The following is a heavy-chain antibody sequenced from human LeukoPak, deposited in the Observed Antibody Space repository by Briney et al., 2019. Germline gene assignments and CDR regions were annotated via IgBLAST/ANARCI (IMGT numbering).Heavy chain of an antibody. Sequence: PGGSLGLSCAASGFTLDNYNFNWVRQAPGKGLEWVASIRSYSSYIHYADSVKGRFTISRDDAKKSLYLQMNSLRAEDTAVYYCAELGITMIGGVWGKGTTVTISS. CDR2: IRSYSSYI. J-gene: IGHJ6*04. V-gene: IGHV3-21*01. D-gene: IGHD3-10*02. CDR3: AELGITMIGGV. CDR1: GFTLDNYN.